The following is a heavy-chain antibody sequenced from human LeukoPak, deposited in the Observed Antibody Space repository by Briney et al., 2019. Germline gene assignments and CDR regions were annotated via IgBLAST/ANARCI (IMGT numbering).Heavy chain of an antibody. V-gene: IGHV3-23*01. D-gene: IGHD4-17*01. CDR3: AKAPDPVTVTTLGS. CDR1: GFTFSSYA. CDR2: ISGSGGST. J-gene: IGHJ4*02. Sequence: GGSLRLSCAASGFTFSSYAMSWVRQAPGKGLEWVSAISGSGGSTYYADSVKGRFTISRDNSKNTLYLQMNSLRAEDAAVYYCAKAPDPVTVTTLGSWGQGTLVTVSS.